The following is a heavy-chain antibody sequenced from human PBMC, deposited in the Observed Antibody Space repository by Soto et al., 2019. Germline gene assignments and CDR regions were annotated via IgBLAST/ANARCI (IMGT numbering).Heavy chain of an antibody. CDR1: SGDLY. D-gene: IGHD6-13*01. CDR3: ARRYSSSFDY. CDR2: IYYSGST. J-gene: IGHJ4*02. V-gene: IGHV4-61*08. Sequence: SGDLYCRWILQTPGKGLEWIGYIYYSGSTNYNPSLKSRVTISVDTSKNQFSLKLSSVTAADTAVYYCARRYSSSFDYWGQGTLVTVSS.